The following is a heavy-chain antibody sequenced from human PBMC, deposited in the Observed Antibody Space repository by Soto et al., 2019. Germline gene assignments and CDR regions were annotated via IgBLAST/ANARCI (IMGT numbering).Heavy chain of an antibody. V-gene: IGHV3-30*03. CDR3: AIDRGPLRQWLIDPFDY. CDR2: ISYDGTKT. CDR1: GFTFSIYA. J-gene: IGHJ4*02. D-gene: IGHD6-19*01. Sequence: QVQLVESGGGVVQPGRSLRVSCAASGFTFSIYAMHWVRQAPGTGLEWVAVISYDGTKTYYADSVKGRFNISRDNSKNTVYLQMNSLRDEATAVYYCAIDRGPLRQWLIDPFDYWGQGTVVTVSP.